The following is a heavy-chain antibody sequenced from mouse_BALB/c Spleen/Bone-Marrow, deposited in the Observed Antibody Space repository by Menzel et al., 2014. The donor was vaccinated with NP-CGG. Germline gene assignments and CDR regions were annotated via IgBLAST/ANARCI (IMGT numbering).Heavy chain of an antibody. CDR2: IRNKAYGYTT. J-gene: IGHJ4*01. CDR1: GFTFPDYY. CDR3: ATDIYYDNDGAVTMDY. Sequence: EVQGVESGGGLVQPGGSLRLSCATSGFTFPDYYISWVRQPPGKALEWLGFIRNKAYGYTTEYSASVKGRFTISRDNSQSILYLQMNNLKAEDSSTYYCATDIYYDNDGAVTMDYWGQGTSVTVSS. D-gene: IGHD2-4*01. V-gene: IGHV7-3*02.